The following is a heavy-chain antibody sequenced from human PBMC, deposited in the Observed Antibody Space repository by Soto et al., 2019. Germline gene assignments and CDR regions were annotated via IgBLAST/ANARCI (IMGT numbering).Heavy chain of an antibody. D-gene: IGHD6-13*01. CDR2: INSDGSST. CDR3: ARGYSSSWYGMDV. Sequence: GGSLRLSCAASGFTFSSYWMHWVRQAPGKGLVWVSRINSDGSSTSYADSVKGRFTISRDNAKNTLYLQMNSLRAEDTAVYDCARGYSSSWYGMDVWGQGTTVTVSS. CDR1: GFTFSSYW. J-gene: IGHJ6*02. V-gene: IGHV3-74*01.